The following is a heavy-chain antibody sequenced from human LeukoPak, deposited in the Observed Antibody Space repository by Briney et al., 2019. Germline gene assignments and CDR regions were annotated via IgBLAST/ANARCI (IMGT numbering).Heavy chain of an antibody. CDR1: GFAFRTCT. CDR3: ARDYDILTGYEYYFDY. CDR2: ISSSSSYI. J-gene: IGHJ4*02. V-gene: IGHV3-21*01. Sequence: KTGGSLRLSCAASGFAFRTCTMNWVRQAPGKGLEWVSSISSSSSYIYYADSVKGRFTISRDNAKNSLYLQMNSLRAEDTAVYYCARDYDILTGYEYYFDYWGQGTLVTVSS. D-gene: IGHD3-9*01.